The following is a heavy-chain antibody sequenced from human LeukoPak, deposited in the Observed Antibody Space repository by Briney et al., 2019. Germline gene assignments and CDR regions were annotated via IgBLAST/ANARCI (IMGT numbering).Heavy chain of an antibody. Sequence: PSETLSLTCTVSGGSISSGSYYWGWIRQPGGKGREWIVRIYTSGSTNYNPSRKSRVTISVNAAKNQFSLKLSSVTAADPAVYYCARGDGYNWGTNYFDYWGQGPLVPASS. V-gene: IGHV4-61*02. CDR1: GGSISSGSYY. CDR3: ARGDGYNWGTNYFDY. D-gene: IGHD5-24*01. CDR2: IYTSGST. J-gene: IGHJ4*02.